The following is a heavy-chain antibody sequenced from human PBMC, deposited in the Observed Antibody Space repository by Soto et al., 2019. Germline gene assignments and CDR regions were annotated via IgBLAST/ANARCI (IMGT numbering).Heavy chain of an antibody. V-gene: IGHV1-69*13. J-gene: IGHJ6*02. CDR3: ARDNLLRFLEWSPQTKTYYYYGMDV. D-gene: IGHD3-3*01. CDR2: IIPIFGTA. Sequence: VASVKVSCKASGGTFSSYAISWVRQAPGQGLEWMGGIIPIFGTANYAQKFQGRVTITADESTSTAYMELSSLRSEDTAVYYCARDNLLRFLEWSPQTKTYYYYGMDVWGQGTTVTVPS. CDR1: GGTFSSYA.